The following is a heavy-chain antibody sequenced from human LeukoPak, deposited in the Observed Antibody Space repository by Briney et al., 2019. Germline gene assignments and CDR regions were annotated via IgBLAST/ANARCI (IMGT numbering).Heavy chain of an antibody. V-gene: IGHV3-30*02. CDR2: IRYDGSKE. CDR1: GFTFTNYG. D-gene: IGHD6-6*01. J-gene: IGHJ4*02. Sequence: GGSLRLSCAASGFTFTNYGMHWVRQAPAKGLEWVAFIRYDGSKEYYRDSVKGRFTISRDNSKSTLYLQINSLRPEDTALYFCAKDSSYTTNYFDYWGQGTLVTVSS. CDR3: AKDSSYTTNYFDY.